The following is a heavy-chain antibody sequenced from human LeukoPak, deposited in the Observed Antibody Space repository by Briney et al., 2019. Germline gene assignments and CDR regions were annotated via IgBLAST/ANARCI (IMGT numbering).Heavy chain of an antibody. J-gene: IGHJ4*02. CDR2: LSPHGNYE. V-gene: IGHV3-33*01. D-gene: IGHD2-2*03. Sequence: PGRSLRLSCAASGFXFSDYGMHWVRQAPGKGLEWVAVLSPHGNYEYYADSVQGRFTISRDDSKNTVYLQMNSLRDEDTAVYYCARDWIDRSLDYWGQGTLVTVSS. CDR1: GFXFSDYG. CDR3: ARDWIDRSLDY.